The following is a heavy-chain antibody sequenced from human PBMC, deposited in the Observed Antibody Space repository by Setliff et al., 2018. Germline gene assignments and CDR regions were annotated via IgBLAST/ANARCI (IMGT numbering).Heavy chain of an antibody. V-gene: IGHV4-4*07. CDR3: AASRAYTGAVEEWFLPKTFDF. CDR1: GDSISNYY. D-gene: IGHD3-10*01. CDR2: IYVTEST. Sequence: KPSETLSPTCTVSGDSISNYYWNWIRQPAGKGLEWIGRIYVTESTKYNPSLKSRVTLSIDTSKNQFSLKLSSVTAADAALYYCAASRAYTGAVEEWFLPKTFDFWGQGSPVTVSS. J-gene: IGHJ4*02.